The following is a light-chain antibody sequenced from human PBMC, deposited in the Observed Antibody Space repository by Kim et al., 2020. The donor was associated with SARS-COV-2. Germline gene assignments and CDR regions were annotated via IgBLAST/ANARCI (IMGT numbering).Light chain of an antibody. CDR1: QSVTTW. V-gene: IGKV1-5*03. CDR3: QQYDAYPRT. J-gene: IGKJ1*01. Sequence: ASVGDRVPITCRASQSVTTWLAWYQQKPGQAPKLLIYEASSLQNGVPPRFSGSGSGTEFALTISSLQPEDFATYYCQQYDAYPRTFGQGTKVDIK. CDR2: EAS.